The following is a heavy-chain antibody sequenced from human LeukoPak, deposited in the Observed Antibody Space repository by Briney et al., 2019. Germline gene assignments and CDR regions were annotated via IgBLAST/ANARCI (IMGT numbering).Heavy chain of an antibody. Sequence: GGSLRLSCAASGFSFADYGMHWVRQAPGKGLEWVSYISSSGSTIYYADSVKGRFTISRDNAKNSLYLQMNRLRAEDTAVYYCARDQRGYSYGFFDYWGQETLVTVSS. V-gene: IGHV3-48*03. CDR3: ARDQRGYSYGFFDY. CDR2: ISSSGSTI. CDR1: GFSFADYG. J-gene: IGHJ4*02. D-gene: IGHD5-18*01.